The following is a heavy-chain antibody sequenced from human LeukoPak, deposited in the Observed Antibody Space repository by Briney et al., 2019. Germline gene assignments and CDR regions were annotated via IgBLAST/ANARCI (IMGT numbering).Heavy chain of an antibody. Sequence: PGGSLRLSCAASGFTFSSYSMNWVRQAPGKGLEWVSYISSSSSTIYYADSVKGRFTISRDNAKNSLYLQMNSLRAEDTAVYYCARDQWLPANAPPAYSGSYLNPFDYWGQGTLVTVSS. CDR1: GFTFSSYS. CDR3: ARDQWLPANAPPAYSGSYLNPFDY. J-gene: IGHJ4*02. D-gene: IGHD1-26*01. V-gene: IGHV3-48*04. CDR2: ISSSSSTI.